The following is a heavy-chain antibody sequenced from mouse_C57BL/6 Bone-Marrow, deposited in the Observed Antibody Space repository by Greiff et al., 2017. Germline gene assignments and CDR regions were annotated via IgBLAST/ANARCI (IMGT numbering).Heavy chain of an antibody. CDR2: IYPRSGNT. CDR3: ARGDYYAMDY. CDR1: GYTFTSYA. Sequence: QVQLKQSGAELARPGASVKLSCKASGYTFTSYAISWVKQRTGQGLEWIGEIYPRSGNTYYNEKFKGKATLTADKSSSTAYMELRSLTSEDSAVYFCARGDYYAMDYWGQGTSVTVSS. J-gene: IGHJ4*01. V-gene: IGHV1-81*01.